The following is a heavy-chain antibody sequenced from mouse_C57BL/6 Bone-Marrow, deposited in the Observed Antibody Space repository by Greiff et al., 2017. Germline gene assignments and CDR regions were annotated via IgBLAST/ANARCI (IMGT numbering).Heavy chain of an antibody. CDR2: IHPNSGST. D-gene: IGHD2-12*01. J-gene: IGHJ4*01. V-gene: IGHV1-64*01. CDR1: GYTFTSYW. Sequence: QVQLQQPGAELVKPGASVKLSCKASGYTFTSYWMHWVKQRPGQGLEWIGMIHPNSGSTNYNEKFKSKATLTVDKSSSTASMQLSRLTSEDSAVYYCARNDYSYAMDYWGQGTSVTVSS. CDR3: ARNDYSYAMDY.